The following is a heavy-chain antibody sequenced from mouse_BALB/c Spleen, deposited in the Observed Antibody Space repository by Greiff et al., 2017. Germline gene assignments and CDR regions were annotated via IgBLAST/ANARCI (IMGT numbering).Heavy chain of an antibody. Sequence: QVQLKESGAELARPGASVKLSCKASGYTFTSYWMQWVKQRPGQGLEWIGAIYPGDGDTRYTQKFKGKATLTADKSSSTAYMQLSSLTSEDSAVYYCARSRSGYPFFAYWGQGTLVTVSA. D-gene: IGHD3-1*01. CDR2: IYPGDGDT. J-gene: IGHJ3*01. CDR3: ARSRSGYPFFAY. V-gene: IGHV1-87*01. CDR1: GYTFTSYW.